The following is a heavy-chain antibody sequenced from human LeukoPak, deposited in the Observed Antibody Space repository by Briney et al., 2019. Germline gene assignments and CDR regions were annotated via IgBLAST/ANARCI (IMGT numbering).Heavy chain of an antibody. CDR3: ARHSLDTGYYFDY. D-gene: IGHD5-18*01. V-gene: IGHV4-59*08. CDR2: IHYTGST. Sequence: TTSETLSLTCTVSGGSISSYYWSWIRQPPGKGLEWIGYIHYTGSTTYNPSLKSRVTISVDTSKNQFSLRLSSVTAADTAVYYCARHSLDTGYYFDYWGQGTLVTVSS. CDR1: GGSISSYY. J-gene: IGHJ4*02.